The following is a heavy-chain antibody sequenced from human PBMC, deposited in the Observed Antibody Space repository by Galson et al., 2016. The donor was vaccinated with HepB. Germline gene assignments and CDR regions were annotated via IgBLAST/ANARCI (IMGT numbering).Heavy chain of an antibody. J-gene: IGHJ6*03. CDR2: IYTNGNT. Sequence: TLSLTCTVSGGSIASGDYYWTWIRRPAGKGLEWIGRIYTNGNTKYNSSLESRATISIDMARNQFSLKLASVTAADTAVYYCARGTYSGRSFYYYMPSGAKGPRSPSP. CDR1: GGSIASGDYY. D-gene: IGHD1-26*01. CDR3: ARGTYSGRSFYYYMPS. V-gene: IGHV4-61*02.